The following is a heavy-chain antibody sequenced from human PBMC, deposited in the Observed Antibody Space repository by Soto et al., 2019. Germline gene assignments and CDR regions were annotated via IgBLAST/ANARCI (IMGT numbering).Heavy chain of an antibody. V-gene: IGHV4-59*01. Sequence: SETLSLTCTVCGGSISSYYWSWIRQPPGKGLEWIGYIYYSGSTNYNPSLKSRVTISVDTSKNQFSLKLSSVTAADTAVYYCARVLVVPAAPARRVWFDPWGQGTLVTVSS. CDR3: ARVLVVPAAPARRVWFDP. J-gene: IGHJ5*02. CDR2: IYYSGST. CDR1: GGSISSYY. D-gene: IGHD2-2*01.